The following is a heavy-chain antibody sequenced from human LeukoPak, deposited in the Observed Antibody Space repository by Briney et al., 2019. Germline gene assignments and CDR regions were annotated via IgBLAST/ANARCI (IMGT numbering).Heavy chain of an antibody. V-gene: IGHV4-4*02. D-gene: IGHD6-19*01. CDR2: IYHDDNS. J-gene: IGHJ4*02. Sequence: PSGTLSLTCAVSGGSITSTNWWSWVRQPPGRGLEWIGEIYHDDNSNYDPSPKSRVTISVDKSKNQFSLKLSSVTAADTAVYYCAGHSGWTGPDFWGQGTLVTVSS. CDR3: AGHSGWTGPDF. CDR1: GGSITSTNW.